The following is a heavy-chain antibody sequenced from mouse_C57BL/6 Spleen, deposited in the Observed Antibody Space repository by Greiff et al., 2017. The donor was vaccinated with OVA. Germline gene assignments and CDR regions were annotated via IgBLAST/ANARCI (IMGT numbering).Heavy chain of an antibody. CDR1: GYTFTDYE. CDR3: TRSVDGYYRYWCAY. V-gene: IGHV1-15*01. CDR2: IDPETGGT. J-gene: IGHJ3*01. D-gene: IGHD2-3*01. Sequence: VKLVESGAELVRPGASVTLSCKASGYTFTDYEMHWVKQTPVHGLEWIGAIDPETGGTAYNQKFKGKAILTADKSSSTAYMELRSLTSEDSAVYYCTRSVDGYYRYWCAYGGQGTLVTVSA.